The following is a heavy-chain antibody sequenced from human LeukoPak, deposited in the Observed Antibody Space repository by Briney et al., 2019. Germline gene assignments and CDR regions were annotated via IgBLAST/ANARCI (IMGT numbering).Heavy chain of an antibody. V-gene: IGHV4-59*01. CDR3: ASRRYTSGWGMDV. D-gene: IGHD6-19*01. Sequence: PSETLSLTCTVSGDSISKYYWTWIRQPPGKGLEWMGYIYYDGSTNSSPSLKSRVTISADTSKNQFSLRLSSVTAADTAVYYCASRRYTSGWGMDVRGKGTTVTVSS. CDR2: IYYDGST. CDR1: GDSISKYY. J-gene: IGHJ6*03.